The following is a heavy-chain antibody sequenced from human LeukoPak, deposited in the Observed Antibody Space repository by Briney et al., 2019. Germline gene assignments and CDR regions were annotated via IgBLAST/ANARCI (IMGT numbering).Heavy chain of an antibody. J-gene: IGHJ6*03. CDR3: ARDWLPGASPYYMDV. CDR1: GYTFTSYG. V-gene: IGHV1-18*01. D-gene: IGHD1-26*01. Sequence: ASVKVSCKASGYTFTSYGISWVRQAPGQGLEWMGWISAYNGNTNYAQKLQGRVTMTTDTSTRTDYMELRSLRSDDTAVYYCARDWLPGASPYYMDVWGKGTTVTVSS. CDR2: ISAYNGNT.